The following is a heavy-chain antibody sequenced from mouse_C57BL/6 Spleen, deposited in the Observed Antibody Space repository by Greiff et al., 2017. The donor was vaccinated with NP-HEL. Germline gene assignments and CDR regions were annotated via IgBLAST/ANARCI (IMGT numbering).Heavy chain of an antibody. D-gene: IGHD1-1*01. CDR3: ARSAYYGSSYGTWFAY. CDR2: IDPSDSYT. Sequence: VQLQQSGAELVKPGASVKLSCKASGYTFTSYWMQWVKQRPGQGLEWIGEIDPSDSYTNYNQKFKGKATLTVDTSSSTAYMQLSSLASEDSAVYYCARSAYYGSSYGTWFAYWGQGTLVTVSA. CDR1: GYTFTSYW. V-gene: IGHV1-50*01. J-gene: IGHJ3*01.